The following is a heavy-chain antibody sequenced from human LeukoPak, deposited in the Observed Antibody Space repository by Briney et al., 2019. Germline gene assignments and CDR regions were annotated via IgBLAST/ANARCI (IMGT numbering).Heavy chain of an antibody. CDR3: TGNYYGSGSYADFDY. Sequence: GGSLRLSCAASGFTFSGSALHWVRQASGKGLEWVGRIRSTANGYATAYAASVKVRITISRDDSKNTAYLQMDSVKTEDTAVYYCTGNYYGSGSYADFDYWGQGTLVTVSS. V-gene: IGHV3-73*01. J-gene: IGHJ4*02. D-gene: IGHD3-10*01. CDR1: GFTFSGSA. CDR2: IRSTANGYAT.